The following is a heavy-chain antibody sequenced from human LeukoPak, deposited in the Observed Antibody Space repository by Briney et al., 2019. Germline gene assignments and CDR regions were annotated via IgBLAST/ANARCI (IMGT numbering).Heavy chain of an antibody. V-gene: IGHV5-51*01. CDR3: ARLGIAAAGTGGYFDY. J-gene: IGHJ4*02. CDR1: GYSFTGYW. CDR2: IYPGDSDT. Sequence: GESLKISCKGSGYSFTGYWIGWVRQMPGKGLEWMGIIYPGDSDTRYSPSFQGQVTISADKSISTAYLQWSSLKASDTAMYYCARLGIAAAGTGGYFDYWGQGTLVTVSS. D-gene: IGHD6-13*01.